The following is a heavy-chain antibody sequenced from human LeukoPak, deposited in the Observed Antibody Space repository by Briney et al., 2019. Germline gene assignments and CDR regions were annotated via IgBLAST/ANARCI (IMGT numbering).Heavy chain of an antibody. J-gene: IGHJ5*02. V-gene: IGHV3-21*01. Sequence: NPGGSLRLSCAASGFTLSSYSMNWVRQAPGKGLEWVSSISSSSSYIYYADSVKGRFTISRDNAKNSLYLQMNSLRAEDAAVYYCARAYYGSGSYYWFDPWGQGTLVTVSS. D-gene: IGHD3-10*01. CDR1: GFTLSSYS. CDR3: ARAYYGSGSYYWFDP. CDR2: ISSSSSYI.